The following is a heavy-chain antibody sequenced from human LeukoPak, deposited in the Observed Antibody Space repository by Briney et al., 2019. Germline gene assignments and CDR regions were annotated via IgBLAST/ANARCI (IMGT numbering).Heavy chain of an antibody. CDR1: RYSFASHW. Sequence: GESLKISCKGSRYSFASHWIGWVRQMPGKGLEWMGIIYPGDSDTRFSPSFQGQVTISADKSISTAYLQWSSLKASDTAMYYCARQISIAPPGYFDYWGQGTLVTVSS. CDR3: ARQISIAPPGYFDY. J-gene: IGHJ4*02. CDR2: IYPGDSDT. D-gene: IGHD6-6*01. V-gene: IGHV5-51*01.